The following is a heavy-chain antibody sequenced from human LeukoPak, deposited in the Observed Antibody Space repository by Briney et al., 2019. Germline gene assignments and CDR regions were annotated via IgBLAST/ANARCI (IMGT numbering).Heavy chain of an antibody. CDR3: ARPLLYSSGWYYFDY. J-gene: IGHJ4*02. Sequence: GESLKISCKGSGYSFTSYWIGWVRQMPGKGLEGMGIIYPGDSDTRYSPSFQGQVTISADKSISTAYLQWSSLKASDTAMYYCARPLLYSSGWYYFDYWGQGTLVTVSS. D-gene: IGHD6-19*01. CDR2: IYPGDSDT. CDR1: GYSFTSYW. V-gene: IGHV5-51*01.